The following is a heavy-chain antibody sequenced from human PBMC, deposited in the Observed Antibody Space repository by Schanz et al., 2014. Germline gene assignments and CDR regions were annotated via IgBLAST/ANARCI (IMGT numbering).Heavy chain of an antibody. J-gene: IGHJ4*02. D-gene: IGHD5-12*01. Sequence: EVQLLESGGGLVQPGGSLRLSCAASGFTFSDYYMSWIRQAPGKGLEWVSSISHSGGSKYYADSVEGRFTISRDNSRNTLYLQMNSLRTEDTAVYYCASPSGYSDYGTYFDFWGQGTLVTVSS. V-gene: IGHV3-23*01. CDR1: GFTFSDYY. CDR2: ISHSGGSK. CDR3: ASPSGYSDYGTYFDF.